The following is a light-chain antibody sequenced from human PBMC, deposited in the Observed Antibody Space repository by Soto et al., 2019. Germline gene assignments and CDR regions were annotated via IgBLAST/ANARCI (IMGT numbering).Light chain of an antibody. CDR1: SSVVGGYNY. CDR2: DVS. Sequence: QSALTQPASVSGSPGQSITISCTGTSSVVGGYNYVSWYQQHPGKAPKLMIYDVSNRPSGVSIRFSASKSGNTASLTISGLQAEDEADYYCSSYTSGSTYVFGTGTKVTVL. J-gene: IGLJ1*01. CDR3: SSYTSGSTYV. V-gene: IGLV2-14*01.